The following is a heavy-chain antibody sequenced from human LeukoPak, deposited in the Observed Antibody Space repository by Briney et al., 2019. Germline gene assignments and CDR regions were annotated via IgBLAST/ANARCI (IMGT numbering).Heavy chain of an antibody. J-gene: IGHJ5*02. Sequence: ASVKVSCKASGYTFTSYDINWVRQATGQGLEWMGWMNPNSGNTGYAQKFQGRVTMTRNTSISTAYMEPSSLRSEGTAVYYCARGHEENWFDPWGQGTLVTVSS. CDR1: GYTFTSYD. CDR2: MNPNSGNT. V-gene: IGHV1-8*01. CDR3: ARGHEENWFDP.